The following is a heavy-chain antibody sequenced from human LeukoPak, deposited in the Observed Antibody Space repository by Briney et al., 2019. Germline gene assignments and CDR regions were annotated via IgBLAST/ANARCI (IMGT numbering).Heavy chain of an antibody. Sequence: GGSLRLSCAASGFTFSSYGMHWVRQAPGKGLGWVAFIRYDGSNKYYADSVKGRFTISRDNSKSTLYLQMNSLRAEDTAVYYCARSKRNGFDIWGQGTMVTVSS. CDR3: ARSKRNGFDI. CDR1: GFTFSSYG. CDR2: IRYDGSNK. J-gene: IGHJ3*02. V-gene: IGHV3-30*02.